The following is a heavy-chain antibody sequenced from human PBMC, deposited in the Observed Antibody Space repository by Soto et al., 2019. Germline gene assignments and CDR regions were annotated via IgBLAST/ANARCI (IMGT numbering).Heavy chain of an antibody. CDR3: ARDVSPGSGPYYDAFDI. CDR2: IRKDDSKK. V-gene: IGHV3-7*05. Sequence: EVHLVESGGGLVQPGESLRLSCSASGFTFSDYWMTWVRQAPGKGLEWVANIRKDDSKKSYLDSVRGRFTVSRDNARNLLYLQMDSLRAEDTALYYCARDVSPGSGPYYDAFDIWGQGTMVTVSS. CDR1: GFTFSDYW. J-gene: IGHJ3*02. D-gene: IGHD3-22*01.